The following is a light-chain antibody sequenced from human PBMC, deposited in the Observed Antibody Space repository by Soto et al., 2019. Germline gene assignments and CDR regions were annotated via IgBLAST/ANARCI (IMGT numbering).Light chain of an antibody. Sequence: EIVLTQSPGTLSLSPGQRATLSCRASQTVTSDYLTWYQQKPGQAPRLLIYGASLAATGTPDRFSGSGSGTDFTLTISRLEPEDLAVYYCQHYDNGVWTLGQGTKVDIK. CDR3: QHYDNGVWT. CDR2: GAS. V-gene: IGKV3-20*01. J-gene: IGKJ1*01. CDR1: QTVTSDY.